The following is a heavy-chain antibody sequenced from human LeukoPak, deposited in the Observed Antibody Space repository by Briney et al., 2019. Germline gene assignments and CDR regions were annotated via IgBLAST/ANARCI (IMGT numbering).Heavy chain of an antibody. D-gene: IGHD3-10*01. J-gene: IGHJ6*03. CDR2: INHSGST. V-gene: IGHV4-34*01. CDR1: GGSFSGYY. CDR3: ARAYGSGSYYYYYMDV. Sequence: SETLSLTCAVYGGSFSGYYWSWIRQPPGKGLEWIGEINHSGSTNYNPSLKSRVTISVDTSKNQFSLKLSSVTAADTAVYYCARAYGSGSYYYYYMDVWGKGTTVTVSS.